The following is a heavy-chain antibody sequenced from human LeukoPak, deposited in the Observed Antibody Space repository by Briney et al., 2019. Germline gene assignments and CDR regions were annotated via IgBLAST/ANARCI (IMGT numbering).Heavy chain of an antibody. CDR1: GGSISSYY. Sequence: SETLSLTCTVSGGSISSYYWSWIRQPPGKGLEWIGYTYYSGSTNYNPSLKSRVTISVDTSKNQFSLKLSSVTAADTAVYYCARFYTDWFDPWGQGTLVTVSS. CDR2: TYYSGST. J-gene: IGHJ5*02. D-gene: IGHD2/OR15-2a*01. V-gene: IGHV4-59*01. CDR3: ARFYTDWFDP.